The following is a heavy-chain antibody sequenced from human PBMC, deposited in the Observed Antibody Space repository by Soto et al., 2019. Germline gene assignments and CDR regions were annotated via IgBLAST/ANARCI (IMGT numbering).Heavy chain of an antibody. CDR2: IYHSGST. CDR1: DGSISSGGYT. CDR3: ARVVIAHDAFDI. V-gene: IGHV4-30-2*01. J-gene: IGHJ3*02. D-gene: IGHD3-22*01. Sequence: SETLSLTCAVSDGSISSGGYTWSWIRQPPGKGLEWIGYIYHSGSTYYNPSLKSRVTISVDRSKNQFSLKLSSVTAADTAVYYCARVVIAHDAFDIWGQGTMVTVSS.